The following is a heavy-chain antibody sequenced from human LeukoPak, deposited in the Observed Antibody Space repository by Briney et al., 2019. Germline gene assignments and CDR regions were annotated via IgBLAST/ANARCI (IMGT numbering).Heavy chain of an antibody. CDR3: ASSLDTPIIY. J-gene: IGHJ4*02. CDR2: TYYRSKWSY. CDR1: GDSVSSNTAA. D-gene: IGHD5-18*01. Sequence: SLTLSLTCAISGDSVSSNTAAWNWIRQSPSRGLEWLGSTYYRSKWSYDYAVSVKGRITINPDTSKNQLSLQVNSVIPEDTAVYFCASSLDTPIIYWGQGTLVTV. V-gene: IGHV6-1*01.